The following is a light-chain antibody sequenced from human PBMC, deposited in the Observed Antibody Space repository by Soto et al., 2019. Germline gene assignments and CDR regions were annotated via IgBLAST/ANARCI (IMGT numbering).Light chain of an antibody. V-gene: IGKV3-20*01. CDR2: GAS. J-gene: IGKJ4*01. CDR1: QSVSSSY. CDR3: QQYRSSPRLT. Sequence: EIVLTQSPGTLSLSPGERATLSCRASQSVSSSYLAWYQQKPGQAPRLLIYGASSRATGIPDRFSGSGSGTDFTLTISRREPEDFAVYYWQQYRSSPRLTFGGGTKVEIK.